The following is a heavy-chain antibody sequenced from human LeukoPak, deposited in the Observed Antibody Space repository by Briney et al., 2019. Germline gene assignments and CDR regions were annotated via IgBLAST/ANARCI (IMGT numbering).Heavy chain of an antibody. V-gene: IGHV1-69*13. CDR3: ARDRVVGLGIDNAFDI. CDR2: IIPVFGTA. Sequence: SVKVSCKASGGTFSSYAISWVRQAPGQGLEWMGGIIPVFGTANYAQKFQGRVTITADESTSSAYMELSSLRSEDTAVYYCARDRVVGLGIDNAFDIWGHGTMVTVSS. D-gene: IGHD2-15*01. J-gene: IGHJ3*02. CDR1: GGTFSSYA.